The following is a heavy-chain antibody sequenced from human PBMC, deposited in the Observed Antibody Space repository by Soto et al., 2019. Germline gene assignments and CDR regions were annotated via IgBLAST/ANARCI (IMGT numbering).Heavy chain of an antibody. Sequence: GGSLRLSCAASGFTFSSYGMHWVRQAPGKGLEWVAVISYDGSNKYYADSVKGRFTISRDNSKNTLYLQMNSLRAEDTAVYYCAKDPTYYDFWSGYRRNDYYYYGMDVWGQGTTVTVSS. V-gene: IGHV3-30*18. J-gene: IGHJ6*02. CDR1: GFTFSSYG. CDR2: ISYDGSNK. CDR3: AKDPTYYDFWSGYRRNDYYYYGMDV. D-gene: IGHD3-3*01.